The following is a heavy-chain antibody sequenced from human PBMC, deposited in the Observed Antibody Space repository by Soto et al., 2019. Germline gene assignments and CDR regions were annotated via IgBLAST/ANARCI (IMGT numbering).Heavy chain of an antibody. CDR3: AGDLLVGVVVAATAPPFDI. D-gene: IGHD2-15*01. Sequence: QVQLVQSGAEVKKPGASVKVSCKASGYTFTSYGISWVRQAPGQGLEWMGWISAYNGNTNYAQKLQGRVTMTTDTSTSTAYMVLRSLRSDEPAVYYCAGDLLVGVVVAATAPPFDIWGQGTMVTVSS. CDR1: GYTFTSYG. J-gene: IGHJ3*02. CDR2: ISAYNGNT. V-gene: IGHV1-18*01.